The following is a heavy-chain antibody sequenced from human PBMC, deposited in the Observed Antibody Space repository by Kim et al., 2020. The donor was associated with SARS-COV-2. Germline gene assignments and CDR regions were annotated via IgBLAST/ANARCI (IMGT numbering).Heavy chain of an antibody. Sequence: SETLSLTCTVSAGSISSHYWSWIRQPPGKGLEWIGYIYYSGSTNYNPSLKSRVTISVDTSKNQFSLKLSSVTAADTAVYYCARAVRGWLQLTTYWFDSWG. CDR3: ARAVRGWLQLTTYWFDS. J-gene: IGHJ5*01. V-gene: IGHV4-59*11. CDR2: IYYSGST. D-gene: IGHD5-12*01. CDR1: AGSISSHY.